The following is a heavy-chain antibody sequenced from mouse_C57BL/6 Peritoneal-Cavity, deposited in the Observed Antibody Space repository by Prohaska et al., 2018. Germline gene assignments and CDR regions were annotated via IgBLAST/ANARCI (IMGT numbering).Heavy chain of an antibody. CDR2: ISNGVGST. CDR3: ARHGSLRIFAY. D-gene: IGHD1-1*01. Sequence: EVKLVESGGGLVQPGGSLKLSCAASGFTFSDYYMYWVRQTPEKRLECVAYISNGVGSTYYPDTVNGRFTSSRDNAKNTLYLQMSRLKSEDTAMYYCARHGSLRIFAYWGQGTLVTVSA. CDR1: GFTFSDYY. J-gene: IGHJ3*01. V-gene: IGHV5-12*01.